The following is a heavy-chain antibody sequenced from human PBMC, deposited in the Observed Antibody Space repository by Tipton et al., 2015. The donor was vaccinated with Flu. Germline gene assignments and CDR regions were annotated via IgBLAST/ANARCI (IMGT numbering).Heavy chain of an antibody. CDR2: MNPNSGNT. D-gene: IGHD6-19*01. V-gene: IGHV1-8*01. CDR1: GYTFTDCD. CDR3: ARGQVKQWPHRLAY. J-gene: IGHJ4*02. Sequence: QVQLVQSGAEAKKPGASVKVSCKASGYTFTDCDITWVRQASGQGLEWMGWMNPNSGNTGYAQKFQGRVTMTRNTSINTAFMELSSLRSEDPAVYYGARGQVKQWPHRLAYWGQGTLVTVSS.